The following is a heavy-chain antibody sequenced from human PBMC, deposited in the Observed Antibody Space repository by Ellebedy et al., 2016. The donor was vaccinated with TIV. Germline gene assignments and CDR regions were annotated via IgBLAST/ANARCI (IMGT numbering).Heavy chain of an antibody. CDR2: IDPSDSYT. D-gene: IGHD6-19*01. CDR1: GYSFTSYW. CDR3: ARYSSRVAEAGFEGY. V-gene: IGHV5-10-1*01. Sequence: GESLKISCKGSGYSFTSYWISWVRQMPGKGLEWMGRIDPSDSYTNYSPSFQGHVTISADKSISTAYLQWSSLKASDTAMYYCARYSSRVAEAGFEGYWGQGTLVTVSS. J-gene: IGHJ4*02.